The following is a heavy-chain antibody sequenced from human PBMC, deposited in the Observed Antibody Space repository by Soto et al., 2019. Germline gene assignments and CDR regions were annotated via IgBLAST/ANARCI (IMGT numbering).Heavy chain of an antibody. V-gene: IGHV3-21*01. D-gene: IGHD2-2*01. Sequence: GGSLRLSCAASGFTFSSYSMNWVRQAPGKGLEWVSSISSSSSYIYYADSVKGRFTISRDNAKNSLYLQMNSLRAEDTAVYYCARIDIVVVPAAIYGEGGRDYWGQGTLVTVSS. CDR2: ISSSSSYI. CDR1: GFTFSSYS. CDR3: ARIDIVVVPAAIYGEGGRDY. J-gene: IGHJ4*02.